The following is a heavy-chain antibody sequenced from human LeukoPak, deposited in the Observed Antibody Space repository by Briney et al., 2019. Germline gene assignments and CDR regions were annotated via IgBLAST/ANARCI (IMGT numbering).Heavy chain of an antibody. J-gene: IGHJ3*02. V-gene: IGHV3-21*01. CDR1: GFTFSSYS. D-gene: IGHD6-19*01. CDR2: ISSSSSYI. CDR3: ARGDSSGWEIDAFDI. Sequence: GGSLRLSCAASGFTFSSYSMNWVRQAPGKGLEWVSSISSSSSYIYYADSVKGRFTISRDNAKNSLYLQMNRLRAEDTAVYYCARGDSSGWEIDAFDIWGQGTMVTVSS.